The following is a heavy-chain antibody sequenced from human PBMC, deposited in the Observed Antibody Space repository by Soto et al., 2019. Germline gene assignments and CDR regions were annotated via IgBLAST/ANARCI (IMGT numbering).Heavy chain of an antibody. CDR1: GGTFSSYA. Sequence: EASVKVSCKASGGTFSSYAISWVRQAPGQGLEWMGGIIPIFGTANYAQKFQGRVTITADESTSTAYMELSSLRSEDTAVYYCARDKSIFGVVKGDFGMDVWGQGTTVTVSS. CDR3: ARDKSIFGVVKGDFGMDV. D-gene: IGHD3-3*01. V-gene: IGHV1-69*13. J-gene: IGHJ6*02. CDR2: IIPIFGTA.